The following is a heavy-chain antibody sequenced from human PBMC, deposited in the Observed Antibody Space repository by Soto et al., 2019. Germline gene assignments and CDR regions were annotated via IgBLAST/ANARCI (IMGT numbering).Heavy chain of an antibody. V-gene: IGHV3-66*04. CDR2: IYSGGST. CDR3: ARRHYYGSD. Sequence: EVQLVESGGGLVQPGGSLRLSCAASGFSVSSNYMYWVRQAPGKGLECVSLIYSGGSTDHVDSVKDRFTISRDNSKNTLYLQMNNLRVKDTAVYYCARRHYYGSDWGQGTLVTVSS. D-gene: IGHD3-10*01. CDR1: GFSVSSNY. J-gene: IGHJ4*02.